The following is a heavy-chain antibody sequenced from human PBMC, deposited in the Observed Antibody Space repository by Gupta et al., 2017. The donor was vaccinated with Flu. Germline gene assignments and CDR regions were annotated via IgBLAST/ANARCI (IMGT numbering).Heavy chain of an antibody. Sequence: QLQLQQSGPGLVKPSETLSLTCTVSGGSISRRTYYWGWIRQPPGKGLEWIGSIYYSGTTHYNPSLKSRVTISVDTSQNQFSLKLSSVTAADTALYYCARQHNWDDGDYWGQGTLVTVSS. CDR1: GGSISRRTYY. V-gene: IGHV4-39*01. D-gene: IGHD1-20*01. CDR3: ARQHNWDDGDY. J-gene: IGHJ4*02. CDR2: IYYSGTT.